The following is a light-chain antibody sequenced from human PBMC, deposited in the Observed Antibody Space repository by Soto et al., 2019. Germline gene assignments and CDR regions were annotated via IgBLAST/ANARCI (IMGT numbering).Light chain of an antibody. Sequence: QSALTQPASVSGSPGQSITISCTGTSSDVGGYNYVSWYQQPPGKAPKLMIHEVSNRPSGVSNRFSGSKSGNTASLTISGLQAEDEADYYCCSYAGSYTLVFGGGTQLTVL. CDR3: CSYAGSYTLV. CDR1: SSDVGGYNY. J-gene: IGLJ2*01. CDR2: EVS. V-gene: IGLV2-14*01.